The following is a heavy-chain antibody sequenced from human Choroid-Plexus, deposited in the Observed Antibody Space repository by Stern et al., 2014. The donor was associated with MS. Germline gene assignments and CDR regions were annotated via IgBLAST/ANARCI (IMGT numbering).Heavy chain of an antibody. CDR1: GFTFGSCA. Sequence: VQLVESGGGVVQPGRPLRLSCVASGFTFGSCAMPWVRPAPGKGLAWAAGVSYDGSNKYYADSVKGLFTISRDNSQNTLYMQMSSLRPEDTAVYYCAKDRQYLTYFFDHWGQGSLVTVSS. CDR2: VSYDGSNK. V-gene: IGHV3-30*18. CDR3: AKDRQYLTYFFDH. J-gene: IGHJ5*02. D-gene: IGHD2/OR15-2a*01.